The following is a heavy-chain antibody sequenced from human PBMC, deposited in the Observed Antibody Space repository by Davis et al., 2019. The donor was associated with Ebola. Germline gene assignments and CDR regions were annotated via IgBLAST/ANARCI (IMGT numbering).Heavy chain of an antibody. CDR1: GFTVSSYS. J-gene: IGHJ4*02. CDR2: ISSSSSTK. Sequence: PGGSLRLSCAASGFTVSSYSLNWVRQAPGKGLEWVSYISSSSSTKYYADSVKGRFTISRDNAKNSLYLQMNSLRAEDTAVYYCARDIPFSSYDYWGQGTLVTVSS. V-gene: IGHV3-48*04. CDR3: ARDIPFSSYDY. D-gene: IGHD4-11*01.